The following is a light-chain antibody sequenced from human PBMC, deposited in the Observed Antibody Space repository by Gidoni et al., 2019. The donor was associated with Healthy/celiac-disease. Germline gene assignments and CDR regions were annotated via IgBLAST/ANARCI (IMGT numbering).Light chain of an antibody. CDR3: QQYYSTPRT. V-gene: IGKV4-1*01. CDR1: QSVLYSSNNKNY. Sequence: DIVMTQSPDSLAVSLGERATINCKSSQSVLYSSNNKNYLAWYQQKPGQPPKLLIYWASTRESGVPDRFSVSVSGTDFTLTISSLQAEDVAVYYCQQYYSTPRTFGQXTKLEIK. J-gene: IGKJ2*01. CDR2: WAS.